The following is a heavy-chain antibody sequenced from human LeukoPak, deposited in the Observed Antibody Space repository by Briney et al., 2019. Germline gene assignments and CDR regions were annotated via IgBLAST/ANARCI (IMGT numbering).Heavy chain of an antibody. Sequence: PGGSLRLSCSASGFTFSRYAMSWVRQSPGKGLDWVSAISVTGGSTFYADSVKGRFTVSGDNSKNTLFLQMNRLRADDTAVYYCAQEGHGSGSYYLPYWGQGTLVTVSS. CDR3: AQEGHGSGSYYLPY. D-gene: IGHD3-10*01. CDR2: ISVTGGST. J-gene: IGHJ4*02. CDR1: GFTFSRYA. V-gene: IGHV3-23*01.